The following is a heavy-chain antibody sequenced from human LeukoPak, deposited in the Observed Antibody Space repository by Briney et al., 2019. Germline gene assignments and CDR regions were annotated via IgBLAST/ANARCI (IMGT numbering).Heavy chain of an antibody. CDR3: ARWYQYYFDY. CDR1: GGSISSGGYY. J-gene: IGHJ4*02. V-gene: IGHV4-31*03. D-gene: IGHD4-23*01. CDR2: IYYSGTT. Sequence: SETLSLTCTVSGGSISSGGYYWTWIRQHPGKGLEWIGYIYYSGTTYYNPSLKSRLTISVDTSKNQFSLKLSSVTAADTAVYYCARWYQYYFDYWGREPWSPSPQ.